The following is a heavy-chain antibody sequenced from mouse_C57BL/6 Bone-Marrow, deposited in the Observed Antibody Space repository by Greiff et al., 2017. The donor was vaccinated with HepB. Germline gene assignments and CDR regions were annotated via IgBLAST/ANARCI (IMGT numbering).Heavy chain of an antibody. D-gene: IGHD4-1*01. J-gene: IGHJ2*01. CDR1: GFTFSDYG. V-gene: IGHV5-17*03. Sequence: EVQLVESGGGLVKPGGSLKLSCAASGFTFSDYGMHWVRQAPEKGLEWVAYISSGSSTIYYADTVKGRFTISRDNAKNNLYLQMSHLKSEDTAMYYCARALTGDYWGQGTTLTVSS. CDR3: ARALTGDY. CDR2: ISSGSSTI.